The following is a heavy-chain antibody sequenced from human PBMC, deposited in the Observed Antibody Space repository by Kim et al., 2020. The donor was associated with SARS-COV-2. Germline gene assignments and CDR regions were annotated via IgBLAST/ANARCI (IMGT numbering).Heavy chain of an antibody. CDR1: GFTFSDYE. D-gene: IGHD1-26*01. Sequence: GGSLRLSCAASGFTFSDYEMNWVRQAPGKGLEWVSYISSSGSTIYYAHSVKGRFTISRDNAKNSLYLQMNSLRAEDTAVYYCARDPYFVSHWGQGTLVTVSS. CDR2: ISSSGSTI. J-gene: IGHJ4*02. V-gene: IGHV3-48*03. CDR3: ARDPYFVSH.